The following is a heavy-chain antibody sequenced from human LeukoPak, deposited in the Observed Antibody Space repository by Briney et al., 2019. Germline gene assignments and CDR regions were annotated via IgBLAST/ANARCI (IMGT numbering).Heavy chain of an antibody. V-gene: IGHV1-8*02. CDR1: GYTFTSYD. J-gene: IGHJ4*02. CDR2: MNPNSGNT. CDR3: ATGATLDFDY. Sequence: ASVKVSCKASGYTFTSYDINWVRQATGQGLEWMGWMNPNSGNTGYAQKFQGRVTMTRDTSTSTVYMELSSLRSEDTAVYYCATGATLDFDYWGQGTLVTVSS. D-gene: IGHD1-26*01.